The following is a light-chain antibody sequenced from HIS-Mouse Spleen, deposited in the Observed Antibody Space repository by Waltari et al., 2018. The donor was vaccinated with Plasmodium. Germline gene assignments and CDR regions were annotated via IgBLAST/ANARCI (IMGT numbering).Light chain of an antibody. CDR2: QDS. CDR1: KLGDKY. Sequence: SYELTQPPSVSVSPGQTASITCSGDKLGDKYACWYQQKPGQSPVLVIYQDSKRPSGFPRRFSGSNSGNTATLTLSGTQAMDEADYYCQAWDSSTVVFGGGTKLTVL. V-gene: IGLV3-1*01. CDR3: QAWDSSTVV. J-gene: IGLJ2*01.